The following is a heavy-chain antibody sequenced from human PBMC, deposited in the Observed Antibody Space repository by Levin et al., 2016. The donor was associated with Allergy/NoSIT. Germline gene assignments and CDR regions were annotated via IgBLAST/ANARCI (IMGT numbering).Heavy chain of an antibody. CDR3: ARPNYDSSGYYLFLLGY. CDR1: GFTFSSYA. J-gene: IGHJ4*02. Sequence: GESLKISCAASGFTFSSYAMHWVRQAPGKGLEWVAVISYDGSNKYYADSVKGRFTISRDNSKNTLYLQMNSLRAEDTAVYYCARPNYDSSGYYLFLLGYWGQGTLVTVSS. V-gene: IGHV3-30*04. D-gene: IGHD3-22*01. CDR2: ISYDGSNK.